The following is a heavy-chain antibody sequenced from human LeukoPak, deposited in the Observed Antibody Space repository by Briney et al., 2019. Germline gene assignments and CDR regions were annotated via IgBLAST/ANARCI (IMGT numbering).Heavy chain of an antibody. J-gene: IGHJ6*03. CDR1: GGTFSSYA. CDR2: MNPNSGNT. CDR3: ASSYYYGSGSYYREHYYYYYMDV. V-gene: IGHV1-8*02. D-gene: IGHD3-10*01. Sequence: ASVKVSCKASGGTFSSYAISWVRQDTGQGLEWMGWMNPNSGNTGYAQKFQGRVTMTRNTSISTAYMELSSLRSEDTAVYYCASSYYYGSGSYYREHYYYYYMDVWGKGTTVTVSS.